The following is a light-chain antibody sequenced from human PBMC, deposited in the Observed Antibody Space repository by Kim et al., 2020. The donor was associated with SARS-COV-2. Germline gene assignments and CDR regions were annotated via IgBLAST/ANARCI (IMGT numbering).Light chain of an antibody. J-gene: IGLJ2*01. CDR2: VNSDGSH. CDR1: SGHSTFA. V-gene: IGLV4-69*01. Sequence: QLVLTQSPSASASLGASIKFTCTLSSGHSTFAIAWHQQQPEKGPRYLMKVNSDGSHTKGDGIPDRFSGSSSGAERYLTISSLQSEDEADYYCQTWGTGTVTFGGGTQLTVL. CDR3: QTWGTGTVT.